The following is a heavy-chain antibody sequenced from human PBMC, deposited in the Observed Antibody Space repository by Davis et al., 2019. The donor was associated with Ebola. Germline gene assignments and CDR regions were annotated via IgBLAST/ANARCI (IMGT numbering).Heavy chain of an antibody. CDR2: ISSNGGST. D-gene: IGHD4-17*01. CDR3: ARDRATVTPYYFDY. CDR1: GFTFSSYA. Sequence: PGGSLRLSCSASGFTFSSYAVHWVRQAPGKGLEYVSAISSNGGSTYYADSVKGRFTISRDNSKNTLYLQMNSLRAEDTAVYYCARDRATVTPYYFDYWGQGTLVTVSS. J-gene: IGHJ4*02. V-gene: IGHV3-64*04.